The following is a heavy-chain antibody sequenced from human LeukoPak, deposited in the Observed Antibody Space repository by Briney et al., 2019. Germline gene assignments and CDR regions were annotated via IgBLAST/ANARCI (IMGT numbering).Heavy chain of an antibody. CDR1: GGSFSGYY. Sequence: SETLSLTCAVYGGSFSGYYWSWIRQPPGKGLEWIGEINHSGSTNYNPSLKSRVTISVDTSKNQFSLKLSSVTAADTAVYYCAXLYSSSWXFYYGMDVWGQGTTVTVSS. CDR3: AXLYSSSWXFYYGMDV. V-gene: IGHV4-34*01. CDR2: INHSGST. J-gene: IGHJ6*02. D-gene: IGHD6-13*01.